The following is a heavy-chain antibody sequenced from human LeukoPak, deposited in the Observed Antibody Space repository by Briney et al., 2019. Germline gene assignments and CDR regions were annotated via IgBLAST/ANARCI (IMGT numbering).Heavy chain of an antibody. CDR3: AAAMGTYSGTFDI. J-gene: IGHJ3*02. D-gene: IGHD2-21*01. CDR1: GRSLSIYH. CDR2: IYTVGRP. V-gene: IGHV4-4*07. Sequence: SDTLSLTCTVWGRSLSIYHWLGLPQPAGGGLEGIGRIYTVGRPNYTPSLKSRVTIPVAKSKTHFPLKLSSVTAEDTAMFYCAAAMGTYSGTFDIWGQGTMVTVSS.